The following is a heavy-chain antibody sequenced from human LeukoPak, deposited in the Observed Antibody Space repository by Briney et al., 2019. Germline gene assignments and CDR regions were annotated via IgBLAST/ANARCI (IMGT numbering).Heavy chain of an antibody. CDR1: GGSISSYY. J-gene: IGHJ4*02. D-gene: IGHD2-21*02. CDR3: ARDHDFAFDN. CDR2: IYYSGST. Sequence: PSETLSLTCTVSGGSISSYYWSWIRQPPGKGLEWIGYIYYSGSTNYDPSLKSRVTISVDTSKNQFSLKLSSVTAADTAVYYCARDHDFAFDNWGQGTLVTVSS. V-gene: IGHV4-59*01.